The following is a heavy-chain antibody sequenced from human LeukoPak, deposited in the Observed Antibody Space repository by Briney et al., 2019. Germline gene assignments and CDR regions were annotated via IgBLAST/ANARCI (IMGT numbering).Heavy chain of an antibody. CDR2: ISGSGGST. D-gene: IGHD5-12*01. CDR1: GFTFSSYA. CDR3: AKLKGYLDAFDI. V-gene: IGHV3-23*01. J-gene: IGHJ3*02. Sequence: GGSLRLSCAASGFTFSSYAISWVRQAPGKGLEWVSAISGSGGSTYYADSVKGRFTISRDNSKNTLYLQMSSLRAEDTAVYYCAKLKGYLDAFDIRGQGTMVTVSS.